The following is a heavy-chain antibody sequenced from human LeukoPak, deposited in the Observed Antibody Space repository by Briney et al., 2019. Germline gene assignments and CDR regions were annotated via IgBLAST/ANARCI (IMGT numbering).Heavy chain of an antibody. CDR2: IIPIFGTA. CDR1: GGTFSSYA. CDR3: ARGDYDFWSGYPTQTNWFDP. D-gene: IGHD3-3*01. V-gene: IGHV1-69*05. J-gene: IGHJ5*02. Sequence: SVKVSCEASGGTFSSYAISWVRQAPGQGLEWMGGIIPIFGTANYAQKFQGRVTITTDESTSTAYMELSSLRSEDTAVYYCARGDYDFWSGYPTQTNWFDPWGQGTLVTVSS.